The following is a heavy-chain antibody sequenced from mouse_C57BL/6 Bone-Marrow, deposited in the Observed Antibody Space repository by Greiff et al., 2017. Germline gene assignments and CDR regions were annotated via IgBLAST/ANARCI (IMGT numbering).Heavy chain of an antibody. Sequence: QVHVKQPGAELVMPGASVKLSCKASGYTFTSYWMHWVKQRPGQGLEWIGEIDPSDSYTNYNQKFKGKSTLTVDKSSSTAYMQLSSLTSEDSAVYYCASGYWYFDVWGTGTTVTVAS. CDR2: IDPSDSYT. J-gene: IGHJ1*03. CDR3: ASGYWYFDV. CDR1: GYTFTSYW. V-gene: IGHV1-69*01.